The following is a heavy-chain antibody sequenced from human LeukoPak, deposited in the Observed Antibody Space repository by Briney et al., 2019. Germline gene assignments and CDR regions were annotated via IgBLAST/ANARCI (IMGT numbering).Heavy chain of an antibody. Sequence: GGSLRLSCAASGFTFSSHAMSWVRQAPGKGLEWVSAISGSGGSTNYADSVKGRFTISRDNSKNTLFLQMNSLRAEDTAVYYCARGGYSSSWYHFDYWGQGTLVTVSS. CDR2: ISGSGGST. J-gene: IGHJ4*02. CDR3: ARGGYSSSWYHFDY. D-gene: IGHD6-13*01. CDR1: GFTFSSHA. V-gene: IGHV3-23*01.